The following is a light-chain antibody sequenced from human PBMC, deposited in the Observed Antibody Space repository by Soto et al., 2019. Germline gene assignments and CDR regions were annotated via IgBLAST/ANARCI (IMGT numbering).Light chain of an antibody. CDR2: SDN. V-gene: IGLV1-44*01. J-gene: IGLJ2*01. CDR3: AAWDDSLNGVL. CDR1: FSNIGSNT. Sequence: QSVLTQPPSASGTPGQRVTISCSGSFSNIGSNTVNWYQHLPGTAPRLLIYSDNQRPSGVPDRFSGSKSGTSASLAISRLQSEDEADYYCAAWDDSLNGVLFGGGTKLTVL.